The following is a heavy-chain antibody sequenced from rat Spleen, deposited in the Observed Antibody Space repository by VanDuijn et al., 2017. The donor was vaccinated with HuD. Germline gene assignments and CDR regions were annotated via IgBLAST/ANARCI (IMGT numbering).Heavy chain of an antibody. CDR1: GFSLTSYH. D-gene: IGHD1-6*01. CDR3: ARERGFMYTTDYYYSTFDY. Sequence: QVQLKESGPGLVQPSQTLSLTCTVSGFSLTSYHVHWVRQPTGKGLEWMGVLWTVGSTDYNSALKSRLSISRDTSKSQVFLKMNSLQTEDIATYYCARERGFMYTTDYYYSTFDYWGQGVMVTVSS. CDR2: LWTVGST. J-gene: IGHJ2*01. V-gene: IGHV2-30*01.